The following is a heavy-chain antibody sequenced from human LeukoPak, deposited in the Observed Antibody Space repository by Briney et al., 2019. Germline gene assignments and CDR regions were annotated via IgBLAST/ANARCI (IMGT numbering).Heavy chain of an antibody. V-gene: IGHV4-59*11. D-gene: IGHD3-10*01. CDR3: ARGRDPLPGSYYYYYMDV. CDR1: GGSISSHY. J-gene: IGHJ6*03. CDR2: IYYSGST. Sequence: SETLSLTCTVSGGSISSHYWSWIRQPPGKGLEWIGYIYYSGSTNYNPSLKSRVTISVDTSKNQFSPKLSSVTAADTAVYYCARGRDPLPGSYYYYYMDVWGKGTTVTVSS.